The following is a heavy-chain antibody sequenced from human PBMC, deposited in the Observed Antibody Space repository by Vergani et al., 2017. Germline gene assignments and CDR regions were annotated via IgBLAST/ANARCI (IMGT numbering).Heavy chain of an antibody. V-gene: IGHV1-46*01. D-gene: IGHD3-10*01. CDR3: AKDLEGSGSYSSIDY. CDR2: INPSGGST. Sequence: QVQLVQSGAEVKKPGASVKVSCKASGYTFTSYYMHWVRQAPGQGLEWMGIINPSGGSTSYAQKFQGRVTMTRDTSTSTVYMELSSLRSEDTAVYYCAKDLEGSGSYSSIDYWGQGTLVTVSS. J-gene: IGHJ4*02. CDR1: GYTFTSYY.